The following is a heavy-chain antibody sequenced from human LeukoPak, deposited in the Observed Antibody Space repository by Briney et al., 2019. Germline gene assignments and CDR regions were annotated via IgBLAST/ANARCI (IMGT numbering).Heavy chain of an antibody. J-gene: IGHJ6*04. Sequence: GGSLRLSCAGSGFTFSSYEMNWVRQAPGKGLEWVSSISRSAATIYYADSVKGRFTISRDNAKNSLYLQMNSLRAEDTAVYYCAELGITMIGGVWGKGTTVTISS. CDR3: AELGITMIGGV. V-gene: IGHV3-48*03. CDR1: GFTFSSYE. D-gene: IGHD3-10*02. CDR2: ISRSAATI.